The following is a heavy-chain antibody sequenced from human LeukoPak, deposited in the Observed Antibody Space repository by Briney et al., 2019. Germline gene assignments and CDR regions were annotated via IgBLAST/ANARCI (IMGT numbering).Heavy chain of an antibody. CDR3: ARVGGYSGSYDCGY. D-gene: IGHD3-10*01. CDR1: GGTFSSYA. Sequence: ASVKVSCKASGGTFSSYAISWVRQAPGQGLEWMGRIIPILGIANYAQKFQGRVTITADKSTSTAYMELSSLRSEDTAVYYCARVGGYSGSYDCGYWGQGTLVTVSS. V-gene: IGHV1-69*04. CDR2: IIPILGIA. J-gene: IGHJ4*02.